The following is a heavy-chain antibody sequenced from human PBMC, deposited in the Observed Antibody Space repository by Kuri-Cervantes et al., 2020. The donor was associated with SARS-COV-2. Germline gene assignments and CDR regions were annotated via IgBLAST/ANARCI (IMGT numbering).Heavy chain of an antibody. J-gene: IGHJ4*02. Sequence: GESLKISCKGSGYSFTSYWIGWVRQMPGKGLEWMGIIYPGDSDTRYSPSFQGQVTISADKSISTACLQWSSLKASDTAMYYCARRPHYDFWSGSGYYFDYWGQGTLVTVSS. D-gene: IGHD3-3*01. CDR2: IYPGDSDT. V-gene: IGHV5-51*01. CDR3: ARRPHYDFWSGSGYYFDY. CDR1: GYSFTSYW.